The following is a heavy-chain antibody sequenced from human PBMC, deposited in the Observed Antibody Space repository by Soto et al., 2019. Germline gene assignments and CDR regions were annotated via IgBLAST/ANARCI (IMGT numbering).Heavy chain of an antibody. CDR1: GGTFSSDS. CDR3: ARSGGLDRDFNY. J-gene: IGHJ4*02. CDR2: IIPMFDTP. Sequence: SVKVSCKASGGTFSSDSFSWVRQAPGQGLEWMGGIIPMFDTPIYAQKFQDRVTITAVESTSTAYMQLSSLSSGDTAVYYCARSGGLDRDFNYWGQGSLVTVSS. D-gene: IGHD2-15*01. V-gene: IGHV1-69*13.